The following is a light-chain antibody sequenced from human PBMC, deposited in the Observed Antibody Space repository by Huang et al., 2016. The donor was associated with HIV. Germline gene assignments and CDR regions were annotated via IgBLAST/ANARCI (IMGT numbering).Light chain of an antibody. J-gene: IGKJ1*01. Sequence: EIVLTQSPATLSLFPGERATLSCRASQRVSNYLVWYQQKPGQEPRLLMYYASNRATGIPARFSGGGSATDFTLTINSLEPEDFAVYYCQQRSNWPGTFGQGTKVEVK. V-gene: IGKV3-11*01. CDR2: YAS. CDR1: QRVSNY. CDR3: QQRSNWPGT.